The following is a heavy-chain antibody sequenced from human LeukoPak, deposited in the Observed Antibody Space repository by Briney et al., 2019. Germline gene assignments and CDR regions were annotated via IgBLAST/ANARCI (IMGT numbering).Heavy chain of an antibody. CDR2: MNDSVRT. J-gene: IGHJ4*02. D-gene: IGHD3-9*01. CDR1: GGSISSHY. CDR3: ARDLTGLTGYLN. Sequence: SETLSFTCTVPGGSISSHYWSWIRQPPGKGLEWIGYMNDSVRTKDNPSLKSRVTLSADTSKNQFSLRLSSVTAADTAVYYCARDLTGLTGYLNWGQGTLVTVSS. V-gene: IGHV4-59*11.